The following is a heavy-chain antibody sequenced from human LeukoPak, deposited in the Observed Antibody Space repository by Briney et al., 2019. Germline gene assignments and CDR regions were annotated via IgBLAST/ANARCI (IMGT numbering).Heavy chain of an antibody. J-gene: IGHJ3*02. V-gene: IGHV3-7*01. CDR3: ARVMSRVSQWQTYRLDAFDI. D-gene: IGHD6-19*01. CDR2: IKEGGSEK. CDR1: GFTFSSYW. Sequence: GGSLRLSCAASGFTFSSYWMSWVRQAPGKGLEWVANIKEGGSEKYHVDSVKGRFTISRDNFKNSLYLQMNSLRAEDTAVYYCARVMSRVSQWQTYRLDAFDIWGQGTMVTVSS.